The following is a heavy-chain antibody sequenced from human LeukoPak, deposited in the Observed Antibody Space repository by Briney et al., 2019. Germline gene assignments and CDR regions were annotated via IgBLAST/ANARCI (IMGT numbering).Heavy chain of an antibody. CDR1: GFTFTSYA. CDR3: ARGSLRYFDWLLSADFDY. J-gene: IGHJ4*02. Sequence: VGSLRLSCTASGFTFTSYAMSWVRQAPGKGLEWVSAISGSGGSTCYADSVKGRFTITRDNSTNTPYLQLNSLRSEDTAVYYCARGSLRYFDWLLSADFDYWGQGTLVTVSS. CDR2: ISGSGGST. V-gene: IGHV3-23*01. D-gene: IGHD3-9*01.